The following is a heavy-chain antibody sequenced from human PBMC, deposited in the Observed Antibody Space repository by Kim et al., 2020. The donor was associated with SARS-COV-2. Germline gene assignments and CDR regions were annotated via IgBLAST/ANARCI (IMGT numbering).Heavy chain of an antibody. D-gene: IGHD1-1*01. CDR3: ARGGDNWNQYYYGMDV. CDR1: GYTFTTYA. Sequence: ASVKVSCKASGYTFTTYAMNWVRQAPGQGLEWMGWINSNTGHPTYAQDFTGRFVFSLDTSVSTAYLLISSLKAEDTAVYHCARGGDNWNQYYYGMDVWGQGTTVTVSS. J-gene: IGHJ6*02. V-gene: IGHV7-4-1*02. CDR2: INSNTGHP.